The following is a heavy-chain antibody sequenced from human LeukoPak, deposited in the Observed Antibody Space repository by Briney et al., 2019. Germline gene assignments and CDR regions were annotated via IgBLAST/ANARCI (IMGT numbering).Heavy chain of an antibody. CDR1: GFTFSRSA. Sequence: GSLRLSCAASGFTFSRSAMSWIRQPPGKGLEWIGEINHSGSTNYNPSLKSRVTISVDTSKNQFSLKLSSVTAADTAVYYCARGPTIYYYYMDVWGKGTTVTVSS. D-gene: IGHD4/OR15-4a*01. V-gene: IGHV4-34*01. CDR2: INHSGST. J-gene: IGHJ6*03. CDR3: ARGPTIYYYYMDV.